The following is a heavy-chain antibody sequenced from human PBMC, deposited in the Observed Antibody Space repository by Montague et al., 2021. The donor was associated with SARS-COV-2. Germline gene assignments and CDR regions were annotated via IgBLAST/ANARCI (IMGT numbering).Heavy chain of an antibody. Sequence: SLSLSLSASGFPFSSYAMSWVRQAPGKGLEWVSGISDSGVYTYYADSVKGRFTISRDNSKNTLYLQMNSLRAEDTAVYYCASHPGYSSSWWGQGTLVIVSS. CDR1: GFPFSSYA. CDR2: ISDSGVYT. V-gene: IGHV3-23*01. CDR3: ASHPGYSSSW. D-gene: IGHD6-13*01. J-gene: IGHJ4*02.